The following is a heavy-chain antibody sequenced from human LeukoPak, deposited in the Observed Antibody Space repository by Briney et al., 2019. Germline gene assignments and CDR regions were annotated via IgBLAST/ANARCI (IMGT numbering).Heavy chain of an antibody. Sequence: GGSLRLSCAASGFTFSGSAMHWVRQASGKGLEWVGRIRSKANSYATAYAASVKGRFTISRDDSKNTAYLQMNSLKTEDTAVYYCSAMIWFGELNDYWGQGTLVTVSS. CDR3: SAMIWFGELNDY. J-gene: IGHJ4*02. V-gene: IGHV3-73*01. CDR2: IRSKANSYAT. D-gene: IGHD3-10*01. CDR1: GFTFSGSA.